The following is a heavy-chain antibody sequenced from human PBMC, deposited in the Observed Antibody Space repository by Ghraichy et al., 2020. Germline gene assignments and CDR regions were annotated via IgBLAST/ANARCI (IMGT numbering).Heavy chain of an antibody. CDR3: ARHRLTERGAAGFDS. D-gene: IGHD6-25*01. CDR2: IYYSGST. Sequence: SETLSLTCTVSGCSISNFYFSWIRQPPGKGLEWIGYIYYSGSTNFNPSLKSRVTMSVDTSKNQFSLKLNSVTAADTAVYYCARHRLTERGAAGFDSWGQGTRGTVYS. CDR1: GCSISNFY. J-gene: IGHJ4*02. V-gene: IGHV4-59*08.